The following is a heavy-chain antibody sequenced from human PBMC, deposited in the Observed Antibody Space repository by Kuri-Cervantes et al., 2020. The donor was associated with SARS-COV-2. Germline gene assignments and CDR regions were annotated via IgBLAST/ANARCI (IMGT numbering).Heavy chain of an antibody. J-gene: IGHJ4*02. D-gene: IGHD1-26*01. Sequence: SETLSLTCAVYGGSFSGYHWSWIRQPPGKGLEWIGEINHSGSSDYNPSLKSRVTISVDTSKNQFSLKLSSVTAADTAVYYCARGQLLPLFDYWGQGTLVTVSS. CDR3: ARGQLLPLFDY. V-gene: IGHV4-34*01. CDR2: INHSGSS. CDR1: GGSFSGYH.